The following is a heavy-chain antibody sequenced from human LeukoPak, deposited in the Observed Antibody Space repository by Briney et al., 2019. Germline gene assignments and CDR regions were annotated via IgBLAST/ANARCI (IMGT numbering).Heavy chain of an antibody. CDR1: DYSIRSVYY. Sequence: SETLSLTCTVPDYSIRSVYYWGWIRQFPGKGLEWIGSIYQTGSTYYNPSLKSRVTISVHTSKNQFSLKLRSVTAADTAVYNCARGKEYIDYWGQGTLVTVSS. CDR3: ARGKEYIDY. V-gene: IGHV4-38-2*02. D-gene: IGHD6-6*01. J-gene: IGHJ4*02. CDR2: IYQTGST.